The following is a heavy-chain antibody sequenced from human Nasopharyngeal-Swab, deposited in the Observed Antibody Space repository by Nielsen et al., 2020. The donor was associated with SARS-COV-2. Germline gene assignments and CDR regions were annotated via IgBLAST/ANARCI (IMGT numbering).Heavy chain of an antibody. CDR1: GFTFDDYA. V-gene: IGHV3-9*01. Sequence: GGSLRLSCAASGFTFDDYAMHWVRQAPGKGLEWVSGISWNSGSIGYADSVKGRFTISRDNAKNSLYLQMNSLRAEDTAVYYCAKVSWEWELLRWYFDYWGQGTLVTVSS. J-gene: IGHJ4*02. CDR2: ISWNSGSI. D-gene: IGHD1-26*01. CDR3: AKVSWEWELLRWYFDY.